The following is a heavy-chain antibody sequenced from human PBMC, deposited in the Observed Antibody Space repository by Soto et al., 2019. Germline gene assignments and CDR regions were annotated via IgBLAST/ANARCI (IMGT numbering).Heavy chain of an antibody. J-gene: IGHJ5*02. CDR1: GGSISGFY. CDR3: ARAYYDTDGYDIDP. D-gene: IGHD3-16*01. CDR2: IYDGDSS. Sequence: QVQLQESGPGLVKPSETLSLTCTVSGGSISGFYWSCIRQSPGKGLDWLGYIYDGDSSNYNPSLASRVIISVDTSKNQFHLRLSSVTAADTAVYYCARAYYDTDGYDIDPWGQGTLVTVSS. V-gene: IGHV4-59*01.